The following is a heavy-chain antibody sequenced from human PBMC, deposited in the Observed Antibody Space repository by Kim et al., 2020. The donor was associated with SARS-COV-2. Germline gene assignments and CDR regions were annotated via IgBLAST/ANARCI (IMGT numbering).Heavy chain of an antibody. CDR1: GFTFSNAW. J-gene: IGHJ4*02. D-gene: IGHD3-16*01. CDR2: IKSKTDGGTT. V-gene: IGHV3-15*01. CDR3: TTEPYDYVWGSSYGNFDY. Sequence: GGSLRLSCAASGFTFSNAWMSWVRQAPGKGLEWVGRIKSKTDGGTTDYAAPVKGRFTISREDSKNTLYLQMNSLKTEDTAVYYCTTEPYDYVWGSSYGNFDYWGQGTLVTVSS.